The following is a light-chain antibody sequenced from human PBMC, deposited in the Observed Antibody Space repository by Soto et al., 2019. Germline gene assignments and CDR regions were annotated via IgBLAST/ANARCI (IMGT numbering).Light chain of an antibody. CDR1: SSDVGSYNL. J-gene: IGLJ2*01. Sequence: QSALTQPASVSGSPGQSITISCTGTSSDVGSYNLVSWYQQHPGKAPKLMIYEGSKRPSGVSNRFSGSKSGNTASLTISGPQADDEADYYCCSYAGSSTVVFGGGTKLTVL. CDR3: CSYAGSSTVV. V-gene: IGLV2-23*03. CDR2: EGS.